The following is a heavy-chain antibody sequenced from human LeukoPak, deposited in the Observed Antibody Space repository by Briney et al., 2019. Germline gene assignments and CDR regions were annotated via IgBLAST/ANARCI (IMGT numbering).Heavy chain of an antibody. Sequence: SETLSLTCAVYGGSFSGYYWSWIRQPPGKGLEWIGEINHSGSTNYNPSLKSRVTISVDTSKNQFSLKLYSVTAADTAVYYCARDKGAALSLWGQGTLATVSS. CDR1: GGSFSGYY. CDR3: ARDKGAALSL. V-gene: IGHV4-34*01. J-gene: IGHJ4*02. CDR2: INHSGST. D-gene: IGHD6-13*01.